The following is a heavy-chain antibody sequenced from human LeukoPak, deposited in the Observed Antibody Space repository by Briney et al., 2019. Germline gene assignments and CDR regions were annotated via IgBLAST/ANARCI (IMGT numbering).Heavy chain of an antibody. CDR2: ISGSGGST. Sequence: AGGALRLSCAASGFTFCSYSMSWVRQAPGEGLGWVFAISGSGGSTYYADSVKGRFTISRDNSKNTLYLQMNSLRAEDTAVYYCATVTYYYDSSGYPPWGQGTLVTVSS. J-gene: IGHJ5*02. CDR1: GFTFCSYS. V-gene: IGHV3-23*01. CDR3: ATVTYYYDSSGYPP. D-gene: IGHD3-22*01.